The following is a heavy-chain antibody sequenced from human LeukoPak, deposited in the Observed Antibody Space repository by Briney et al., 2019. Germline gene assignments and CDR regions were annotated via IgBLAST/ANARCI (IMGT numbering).Heavy chain of an antibody. J-gene: IGHJ4*02. CDR3: ARGQYTGDY. D-gene: IGHD2-2*02. Sequence: PGGSLTLSCTASGFTFSSNGMSWVRQPPRTGLEWVANIKQDGSEKYYVDSVKGRFTISRDNAKNSLYLQMNSLRAEDTAVYYCARGQYTGDYWGQGTLVTVSS. CDR2: IKQDGSEK. V-gene: IGHV3-7*02. CDR1: GFTFSSNG.